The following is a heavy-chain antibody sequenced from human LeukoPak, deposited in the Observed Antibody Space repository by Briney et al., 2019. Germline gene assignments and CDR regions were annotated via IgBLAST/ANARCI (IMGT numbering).Heavy chain of an antibody. CDR3: ARDGAVAGLGKFDY. Sequence: GGSLRLSCTASGFTFSSYGMHWVRQAPGKGLERVAVIWYDGSNKDYADSVKGRFTISRDNSKNTLYLQMNSLRGEDTAVYYCARDGAVAGLGKFDYWGQGTLVTVSS. V-gene: IGHV3-33*01. CDR1: GFTFSSYG. D-gene: IGHD6-19*01. CDR2: IWYDGSNK. J-gene: IGHJ4*02.